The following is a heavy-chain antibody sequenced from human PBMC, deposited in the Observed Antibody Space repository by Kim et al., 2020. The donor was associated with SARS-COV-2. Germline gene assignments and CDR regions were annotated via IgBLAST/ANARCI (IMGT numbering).Heavy chain of an antibody. J-gene: IGHJ4*02. CDR2: ISYDGSDK. CDR3: AKDRQQLVRGYFDF. Sequence: GGSLRLSCAASGFTFSSYGMHWVRQAPGKGLEWVAIISYDGSDKYCAESVKGRFTISRDNSKNTLYLQMNSLRPEDTAVYYCAKDRQQLVRGYFDFWGQGILVTVSS. V-gene: IGHV3-30*18. D-gene: IGHD6-13*01. CDR1: GFTFSSYG.